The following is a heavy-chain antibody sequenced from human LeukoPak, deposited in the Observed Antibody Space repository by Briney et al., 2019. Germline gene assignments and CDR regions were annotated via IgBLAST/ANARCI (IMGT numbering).Heavy chain of an antibody. CDR2: SSGNGDS. Sequence: GGSLRLSCAASGFAFNSYVISWVRQAPGKGLEWVSSSSGNGDSYYSDSVKGRCTISRDTSKNTLYLQMNSLRGEDTAFYYCAKGSPIYVGVVFFDFWGQGTLLTVSS. D-gene: IGHD1-26*01. V-gene: IGHV3-23*01. J-gene: IGHJ4*02. CDR3: AKGSPIYVGVVFFDF. CDR1: GFAFNSYV.